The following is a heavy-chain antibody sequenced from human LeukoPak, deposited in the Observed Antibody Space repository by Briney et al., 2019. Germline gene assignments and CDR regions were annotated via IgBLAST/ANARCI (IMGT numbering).Heavy chain of an antibody. Sequence: PGGSLRLSCTGSGFTFDDSAMSWCRQAPGKGLEWVGFIRSKAYGGTAEYAASVKGRFTISRDDSKNTLYLQMNSLKTEDTAVYYCARGGPIAVAHYFDYWGQGTLVTVSS. CDR1: GFTFDDSA. CDR2: IRSKAYGGTA. D-gene: IGHD6-19*01. CDR3: ARGGPIAVAHYFDY. J-gene: IGHJ4*02. V-gene: IGHV3-49*03.